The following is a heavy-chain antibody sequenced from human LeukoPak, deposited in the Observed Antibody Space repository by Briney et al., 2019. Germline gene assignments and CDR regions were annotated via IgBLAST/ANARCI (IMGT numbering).Heavy chain of an antibody. D-gene: IGHD2-2*01. CDR3: ATSSDD. Sequence: GGSLRLSCAASGFTFSNYAMTWVRQAPGKGLEWVSVIYSGGSTYYADSVKGRFTISRDNSKNTLYLQMNSLRAEDTAVYYCATSSDDWGQGTLVTVSS. CDR1: GFTFSNYA. J-gene: IGHJ4*02. CDR2: IYSGGST. V-gene: IGHV3-53*01.